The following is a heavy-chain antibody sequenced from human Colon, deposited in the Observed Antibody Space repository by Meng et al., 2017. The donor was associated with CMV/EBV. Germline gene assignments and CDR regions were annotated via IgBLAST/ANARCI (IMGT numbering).Heavy chain of an antibody. CDR3: ARDPPIVVVPAAIRYYYGMDV. D-gene: IGHD2-2*01. CDR2: INPTVGST. CDR1: GYTFTSYY. Sequence: ASVKVSCKASGYTFTSYYMHWVRQAPGQGLEWMGIINPTVGSTSYAQKFQGRVTMTRDTSTSTVYMELSSLRSEDTAVYYCARDPPIVVVPAAIRYYYGMDVWGQGTTVTVSS. J-gene: IGHJ6*02. V-gene: IGHV1-46*01.